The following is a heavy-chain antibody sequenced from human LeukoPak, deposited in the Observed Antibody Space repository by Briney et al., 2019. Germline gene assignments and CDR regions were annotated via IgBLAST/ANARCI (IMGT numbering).Heavy chain of an antibody. V-gene: IGHV4-39*01. D-gene: IGHD2-2*02. CDR3: ARQTIASVTGYMLFDL. CDR2: IYYTEST. CDR1: GGSINSRDYY. Sequence: PSETLSLTCALSGGSINSRDYYWGWIRQPPGKGLEWVGSIYYTESTFHNPSLKSRVIISVDTSRNLFSLKLTSVTAAESAIYYCARQTIASVTGYMLFDLWGRGTLVIVSS. J-gene: IGHJ2*01.